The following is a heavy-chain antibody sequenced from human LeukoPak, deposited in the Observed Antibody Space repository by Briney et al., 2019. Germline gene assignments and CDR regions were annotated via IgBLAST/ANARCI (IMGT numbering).Heavy chain of an antibody. V-gene: IGHV4-39*01. D-gene: IGHD2-2*01. J-gene: IGHJ3*02. CDR2: ICYSGST. CDR3: ARRAGYCSSTSCYAGAFDI. Sequence: SETLSLTCTVSGGSISSSSYYWGWIRQPPGKGLEWIGSICYSGSTYYNPSLKSRVTISVDTSKNQFSLKLSSVTAADTAVYYCARRAGYCSSTSCYAGAFDIWGQGTMVTVSS. CDR1: GGSISSSSYY.